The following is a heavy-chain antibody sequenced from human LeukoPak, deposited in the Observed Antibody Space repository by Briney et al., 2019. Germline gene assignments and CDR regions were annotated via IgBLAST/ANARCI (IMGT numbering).Heavy chain of an antibody. J-gene: IGHJ4*02. CDR3: ARDTARITMIVVTTGYFDY. CDR2: ISSSSSYI. D-gene: IGHD3-22*01. Sequence: GGSLRLSCAASGFTFSSYGMNWVRQAPGKGLEWVSSISSSSSYIYYADSVKGRFTISRDNAKNSLYLQMNSLRAEDTAVYYCARDTARITMIVVTTGYFDYWGQGTLVTVSS. V-gene: IGHV3-21*01. CDR1: GFTFSSYG.